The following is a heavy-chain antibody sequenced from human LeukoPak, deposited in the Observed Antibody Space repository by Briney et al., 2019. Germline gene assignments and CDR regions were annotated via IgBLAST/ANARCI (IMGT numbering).Heavy chain of an antibody. Sequence: GGSLRLSCAASGFTFSSYGMHWVRQAPGKGLEWVAFIRYDGSNKYYADFVKGRFTISRDNSKNTLYLQMNSLRAEDTAVYYCAKDGVSGRVTGYYYYMDVWGKGTTVTVSS. CDR2: IRYDGSNK. J-gene: IGHJ6*03. CDR1: GFTFSSYG. CDR3: AKDGVSGRVTGYYYYMDV. V-gene: IGHV3-30*02. D-gene: IGHD6-25*01.